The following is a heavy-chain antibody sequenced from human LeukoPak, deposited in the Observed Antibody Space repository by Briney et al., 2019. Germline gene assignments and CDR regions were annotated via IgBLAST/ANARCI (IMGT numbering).Heavy chain of an antibody. CDR1: GFTFSSYW. J-gene: IGHJ6*03. D-gene: IGHD1-26*01. CDR2: IKQDRSEK. CDR3: ARVSYSGSYYGYYYYYMDV. V-gene: IGHV3-7*01. Sequence: PGGSLRLSCAASGFTFSSYWMSWVRQAPGKGLEWVANIKQDRSEKYYVDSVKGRFTISRDNAKNSLYLQMNSLRAEDTAVYYCARVSYSGSYYGYYYYYMDVWGKGTTVTVSS.